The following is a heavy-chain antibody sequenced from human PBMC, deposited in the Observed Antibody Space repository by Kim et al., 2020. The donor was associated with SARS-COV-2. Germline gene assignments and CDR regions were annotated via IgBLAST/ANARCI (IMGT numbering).Heavy chain of an antibody. CDR3: ARGLGY. V-gene: IGHV3-11*04. D-gene: IGHD3-16*01. J-gene: IGHJ4*02. CDR2: SSGSTI. Sequence: SSGSTIYYADSVKGRFTISRDNAKNSLYLQMNSLRAEDTAVYYCARGLGYWGQGTLVTVSS.